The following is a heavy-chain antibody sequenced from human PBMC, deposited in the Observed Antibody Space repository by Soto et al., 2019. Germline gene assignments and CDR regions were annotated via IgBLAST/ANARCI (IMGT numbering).Heavy chain of an antibody. J-gene: IGHJ2*01. CDR2: INAGNGNT. CDR3: ARDRGAARPGWYFDL. V-gene: IGHV1-3*01. CDR1: GYTFTSYA. D-gene: IGHD6-6*01. Sequence: QVPLVQSGAEVKKPGASVKVSCKASGYTFTSYAMHWVRQAPGQRLEWMGWINAGNGNTKYSQKFQGRVTITRDTSASTAYMELSSLRSEDTAVYYCARDRGAARPGWYFDLWGRGTLVTVSS.